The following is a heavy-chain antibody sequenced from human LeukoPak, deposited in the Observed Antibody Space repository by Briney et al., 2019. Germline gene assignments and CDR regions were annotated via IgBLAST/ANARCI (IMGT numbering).Heavy chain of an antibody. CDR2: ISGSGGTT. CDR1: GFTFSSYG. V-gene: IGHV3-23*01. CDR3: ARGAYYEYYFDY. J-gene: IGHJ4*02. D-gene: IGHD3-22*01. Sequence: GGSLRLSCAASGFTFSSYGMSWVRQAPGKGLEWVSAISGSGGTTFYTDSVKGRFTISRDNSKNTLFLQMISLRAEDTAVYYCARGAYYEYYFDYWGQGTLVTVSS.